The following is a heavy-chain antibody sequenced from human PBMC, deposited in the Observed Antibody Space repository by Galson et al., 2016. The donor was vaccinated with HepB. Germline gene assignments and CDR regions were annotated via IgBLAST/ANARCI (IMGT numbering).Heavy chain of an antibody. D-gene: IGHD6-13*01. V-gene: IGHV3-9*01. Sequence: SLRLSCAASGFTFSSYAMTWVRQAPGKGLEWVSGISWNSGRIGYADSVKGRFTISRDNAKNSLFLQMNSLRPEDTALYYCAKDTSYSSSWFYFDYWGQGALVTVSS. CDR2: ISWNSGRI. J-gene: IGHJ4*02. CDR1: GFTFSSYA. CDR3: AKDTSYSSSWFYFDY.